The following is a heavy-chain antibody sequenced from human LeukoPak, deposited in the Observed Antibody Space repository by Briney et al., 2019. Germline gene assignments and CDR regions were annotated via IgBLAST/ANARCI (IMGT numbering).Heavy chain of an antibody. CDR2: FDPEYGET. J-gene: IGHJ4*02. Sequence: ASVKVSCKLSGYTLTEVSVAWVRQAPGKGLEWMGGFDPEYGETVYTQKFQGRLTMTEDTSADTAYMELSSLKSEDTAVYYCTTEGHDYWGQGTLVTVSS. CDR1: GYTLTEVS. V-gene: IGHV1-24*01. CDR3: TTEGHDY.